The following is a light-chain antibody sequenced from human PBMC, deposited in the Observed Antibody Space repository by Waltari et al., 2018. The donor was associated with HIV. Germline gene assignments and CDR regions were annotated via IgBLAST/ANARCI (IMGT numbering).Light chain of an antibody. V-gene: IGLV2-8*01. CDR1: SSDIGGYNY. CDR2: EVT. Sequence: QSALTQPPSASGSPGQSVTISCTGTSSDIGGYNYVSWSQQPPGKAPKLIMTEVTKRPSGVPDRFSGSKSGNTASLTVSGLQAEDEAHYYCSSYAPTNNFYVLFGGGTALTVL. CDR3: SSYAPTNNFYVL. J-gene: IGLJ2*01.